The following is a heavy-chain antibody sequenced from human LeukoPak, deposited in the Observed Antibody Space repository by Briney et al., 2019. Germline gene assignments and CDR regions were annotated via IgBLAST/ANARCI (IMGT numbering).Heavy chain of an antibody. Sequence: SETLSLTCTVSGDSISSHYWSWVRQPPGKGLEWIGYIFYSGSTMYNPSLKSRCTISVVTSKNQFSLRLTSVTAADTAMYFCARTGDYSTSTGGWFEPWGQGTLVTVSS. CDR3: ARTGDYSTSTGGWFEP. CDR1: GDSISSHY. D-gene: IGHD4-11*01. J-gene: IGHJ5*02. CDR2: IFYSGST. V-gene: IGHV4-59*11.